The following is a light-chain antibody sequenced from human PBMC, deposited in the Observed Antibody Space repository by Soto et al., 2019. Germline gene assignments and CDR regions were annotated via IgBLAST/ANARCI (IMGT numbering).Light chain of an antibody. J-gene: IGLJ1*01. CDR2: DVT. CDR1: SIDVGGYNY. Sequence: QSVLTQPASVSGSPGQSITISCTGTSIDVGGYNYVSWYQQHPDRAPKLMIYDVTNRPSGVSNRFSGSKSGNTASLTISGLQAEDEADYFCSSYSSSSTLDVFGTGTKLTVL. CDR3: SSYSSSSTLDV. V-gene: IGLV2-14*01.